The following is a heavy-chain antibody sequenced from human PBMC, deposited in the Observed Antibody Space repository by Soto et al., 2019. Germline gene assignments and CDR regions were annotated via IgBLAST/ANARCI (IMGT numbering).Heavy chain of an antibody. CDR2: SSAYNGNT. Sequence: QVKLVQSGTAVKKHGASLKVSCKASGDSFVTSGMTWVRQAPGQGLKWMGWSSAYNGNTNYDQKLQDRVTMTTDTSTNTAYLEVRTLRSDDTAVYYCARAGQYYDASGYADWGQGTLVTVSS. CDR3: ARAGQYYDASGYAD. J-gene: IGHJ4*02. CDR1: GDSFVTSG. V-gene: IGHV1-18*01. D-gene: IGHD3-22*01.